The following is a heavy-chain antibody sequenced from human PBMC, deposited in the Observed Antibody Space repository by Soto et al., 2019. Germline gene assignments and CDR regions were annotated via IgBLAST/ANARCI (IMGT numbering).Heavy chain of an antibody. V-gene: IGHV3-23*01. J-gene: IGHJ6*03. CDR1: GFTFSSYA. D-gene: IGHD6-6*01. Sequence: GGSLRLSCAASGFTFSSYAMSWVRQAPGKGLEWVSAISGSGGSTYYADSVKGRFTISRDNCKNTLYLQMNSLRAEDTAAYCCAKLDSSSPQTQRFHCYYCYMDVWGKGTPVAVSS. CDR2: ISGSGGST. CDR3: AKLDSSSPQTQRFHCYYCYMDV.